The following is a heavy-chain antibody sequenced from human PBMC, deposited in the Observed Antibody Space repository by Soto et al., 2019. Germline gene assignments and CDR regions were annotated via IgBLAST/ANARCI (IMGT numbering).Heavy chain of an antibody. Sequence: PSETLSLTCAVSGGSISSSNWWSWVRQAPGKGLEWIGEIYHSGSTNYNPSLKSRVTISVDKSKNQFSLKLSSVTAADTAVYYCARIEGGNSFNYYYYYGMDVWGQGTTVTVSS. CDR1: GGSISSSNW. D-gene: IGHD2-21*02. J-gene: IGHJ6*02. V-gene: IGHV4-4*02. CDR3: ARIEGGNSFNYYYYYGMDV. CDR2: IYHSGST.